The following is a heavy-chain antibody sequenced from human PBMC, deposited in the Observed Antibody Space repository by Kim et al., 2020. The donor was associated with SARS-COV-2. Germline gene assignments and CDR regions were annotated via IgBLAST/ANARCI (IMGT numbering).Heavy chain of an antibody. CDR1: GGSIRSGGKF. V-gene: IGHV4-31*03. J-gene: IGHJ4*02. CDR2: ISYSGNS. Sequence: SETLSLTCSVSGGSIRSGGKFWTWLRQHPAKGLEGIGYISYSGNSHYSPSLRSRVSISLQTSENQFSLELTSVTAADTAGYYCARGQPLDYCGWGVLVTV. D-gene: IGHD2-2*01. CDR3: ARGQPLDY.